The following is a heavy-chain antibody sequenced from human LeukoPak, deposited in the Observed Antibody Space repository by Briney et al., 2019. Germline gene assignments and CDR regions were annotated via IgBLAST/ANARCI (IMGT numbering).Heavy chain of an antibody. J-gene: IGHJ4*02. V-gene: IGHV1-18*01. Sequence: ASVKVSCEASGYTFTTYGLSWVRQAPGQGLEWMGWISPYNGNTNYAQKFQGRVTMTTDTSTSTAYMELRSLRSDDTAVYYCARDPTEDFWSGFYSYFDFWGQGTLVTVSS. CDR3: ARDPTEDFWSGFYSYFDF. CDR1: GYTFTTYG. CDR2: ISPYNGNT. D-gene: IGHD3-3*01.